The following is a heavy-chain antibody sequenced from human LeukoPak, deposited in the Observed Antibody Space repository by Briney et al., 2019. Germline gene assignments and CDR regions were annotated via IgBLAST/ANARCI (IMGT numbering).Heavy chain of an antibody. V-gene: IGHV1-46*01. J-gene: IGHJ3*02. CDR1: GYTFTSYY. D-gene: IGHD6-19*01. CDR3: ARVSSGMRDAFDI. CDR2: INPSGGST. Sequence: ASVKVSCKASGYTFTSYYMHWVRQAPGQGLEWMGIINPSGGSTSYAQKFQGRVTMTRDTSTSTVYMELSSLRSKDTAVYYCARVSSGMRDAFDIWGQGTMVTVSS.